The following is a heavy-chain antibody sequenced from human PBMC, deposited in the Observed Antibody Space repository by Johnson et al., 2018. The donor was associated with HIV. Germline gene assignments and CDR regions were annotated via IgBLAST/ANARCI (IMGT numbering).Heavy chain of an antibody. Sequence: QVQVVESGGGVVQPGRSLRLSCAASGFTFSSYGMHWVRQAPGKGLEWVAVISYDGSNKYYADSVKGRFTISRDNSKNTLYLQMNSLRAEDTAVYYCALYPPDAFDIWGQGTMVTVSS. CDR1: GFTFSSYG. CDR2: ISYDGSNK. V-gene: IGHV3-30*03. J-gene: IGHJ3*02. CDR3: ALYPPDAFDI. D-gene: IGHD5/OR15-5a*01.